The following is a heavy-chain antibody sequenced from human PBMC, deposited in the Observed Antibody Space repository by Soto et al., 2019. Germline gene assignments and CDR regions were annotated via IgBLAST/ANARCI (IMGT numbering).Heavy chain of an antibody. CDR1: GFSFNDYY. CDR2: ITSSGGNA. J-gene: IGHJ5*02. CDR3: ARDYMLRGRDSNWFDP. V-gene: IGHV3-11*04. D-gene: IGHD3-10*01. Sequence: GGSLRLSCAASGFSFNDYYMTWMRQTPEKGLEWISTITSSGGNAYYAASVKGRVTISRDNAHNSLYLQMSGLRGEDTAVYYCARDYMLRGRDSNWFDPWGQGTLVTVSS.